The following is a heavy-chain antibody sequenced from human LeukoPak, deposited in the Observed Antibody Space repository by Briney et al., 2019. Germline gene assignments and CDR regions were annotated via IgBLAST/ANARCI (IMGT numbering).Heavy chain of an antibody. CDR3: AREGCSGGSCYYYYYGMDV. Sequence: GGSLRLSCAASGFTFSDYYMSWIRQAPGKGLEWVSYISSSGSTIYYADSVKGRLTISRDNAKNSLYLQMNSLRAEDTAVYYCAREGCSGGSCYYYYYGMDVWGQGTTVTVSS. D-gene: IGHD2-15*01. J-gene: IGHJ6*02. CDR1: GFTFSDYY. V-gene: IGHV3-11*01. CDR2: ISSSGSTI.